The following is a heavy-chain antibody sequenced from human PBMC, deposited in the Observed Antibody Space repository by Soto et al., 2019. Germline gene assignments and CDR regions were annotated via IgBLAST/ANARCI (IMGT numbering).Heavy chain of an antibody. D-gene: IGHD4-4*01. V-gene: IGHV4-39*01. CDR2: IYYSGST. CDR1: GGSISSSSYY. Sequence: SETLSLTCTVSGGSISSSSYYWGWIRQPPGKGLEWIGSIYYSGSTYYNPSLKNRVTISVDTSKNQFSLKLSSVTAADTAVYYCARSGRGYSTYVLEYRGPGPLVTVSS. J-gene: IGHJ4*02. CDR3: ARSGRGYSTYVLEY.